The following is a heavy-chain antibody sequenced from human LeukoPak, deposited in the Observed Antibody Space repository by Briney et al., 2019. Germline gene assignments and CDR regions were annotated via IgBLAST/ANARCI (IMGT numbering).Heavy chain of an antibody. D-gene: IGHD6-13*01. CDR3: AILSGRIAAAGTDWFDP. CDR1: GYTFTSYY. J-gene: IGHJ5*02. Sequence: ASVKVSCKASGYTFTSYYMHSVRQAPGQGLEWMGIINPSGGSTSYAQKFQGRVTMTRDTSTSTVYMELSSLRSEDTAVYYCAILSGRIAAAGTDWFDPWGQGTLVTVSS. V-gene: IGHV1-46*01. CDR2: INPSGGST.